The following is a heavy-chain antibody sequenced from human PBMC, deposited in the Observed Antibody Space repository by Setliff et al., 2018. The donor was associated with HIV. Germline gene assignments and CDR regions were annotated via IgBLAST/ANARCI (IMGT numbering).Heavy chain of an antibody. CDR3: ARHKDSDYVWGSYRPDGFDI. J-gene: IGHJ3*02. CDR1: GGSSSSSGFY. Sequence: SETLSLTCTVSGGSSSSSGFYWGWIRQPPGKGLEWIGNIYRSGSTYYNPSLRSRVTMSVDTSKNQFYLNLNSVTDADTALYYCARHKDSDYVWGSYRPDGFDIWGQGTTVTVSS. CDR2: IYRSGST. V-gene: IGHV4-39*01. D-gene: IGHD3-16*02.